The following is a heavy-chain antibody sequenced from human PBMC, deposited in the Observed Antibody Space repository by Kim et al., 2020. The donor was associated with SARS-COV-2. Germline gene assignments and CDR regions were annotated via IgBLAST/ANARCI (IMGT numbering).Heavy chain of an antibody. CDR1: GGSISSYY. CDR3: AGTKQWLVHSW. Sequence: SETLSLTCTVSGGSISSYYWNWIRQPPGKGLEWIGHIYYSGSTNYNPSLKSRVTISLDTSKNQFSLKLSSVTAADTAVYYCAGTKQWLVHSWWGQGNLVTVSS. J-gene: IGHJ4*02. V-gene: IGHV4-59*01. CDR2: IYYSGST. D-gene: IGHD6-19*01.